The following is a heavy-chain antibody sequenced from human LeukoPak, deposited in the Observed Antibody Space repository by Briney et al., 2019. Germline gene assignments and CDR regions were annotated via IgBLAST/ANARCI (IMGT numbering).Heavy chain of an antibody. CDR3: ARDHQDSSGYYYFDY. V-gene: IGHV1-18*04. CDR1: GYTFTSYY. CDR2: ISAYNGNT. Sequence: ASVKVSCKASGYTFTSYYMHWVRQAPGQGLEWMGWISAYNGNTNYAQKLQGRVTMTTDTSTSTAYMELRSLRSDDTAVYYCARDHQDSSGYYYFDYWGQGTLVTVSS. D-gene: IGHD6-19*01. J-gene: IGHJ4*02.